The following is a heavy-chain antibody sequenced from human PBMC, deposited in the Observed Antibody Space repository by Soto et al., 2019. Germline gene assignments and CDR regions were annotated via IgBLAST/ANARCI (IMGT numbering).Heavy chain of an antibody. CDR2: IWYDGSKK. CDR1: GFPFSKYG. D-gene: IGHD3-10*01. J-gene: IGHJ4*02. Sequence: QVQLVESGGCVVQPGRSLRLSCAASGFPFSKYGMPWVRQAPGKGLEWVAIIWYDGSKKYYGDSVKGRFTISRDNSKDTLFLQMNSLRADDTAMYYCARLGGSGGDSIEHWGQGTLVTVSS. V-gene: IGHV3-33*01. CDR3: ARLGGSGGDSIEH.